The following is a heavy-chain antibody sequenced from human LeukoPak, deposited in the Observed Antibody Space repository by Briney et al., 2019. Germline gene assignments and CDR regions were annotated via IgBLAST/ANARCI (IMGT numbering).Heavy chain of an antibody. D-gene: IGHD3-9*01. V-gene: IGHV3-72*01. Sequence: GGSLRLFCATSGFILSNHYMDWVRQAAGKGLERVGLTRSIAASYSTEYAASAKGRFTISRDDSKNSLYLQMNGLKTEDTAVYYCVKRYPGDYFDSWGQGTLVTVSS. CDR1: GFILSNHY. CDR3: VKRYPGDYFDS. CDR2: TRSIAASYST. J-gene: IGHJ4*02.